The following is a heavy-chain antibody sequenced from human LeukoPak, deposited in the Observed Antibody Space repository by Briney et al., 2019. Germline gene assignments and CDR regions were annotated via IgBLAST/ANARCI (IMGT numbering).Heavy chain of an antibody. CDR1: GFSFSSYT. D-gene: IGHD3-10*01. Sequence: PGGSLRLSCAASGFSFSSYTMNWVRQAPGKGLEWVSYISSSSSIMYHADSVKGRFTISRDNAKNSLYLQMNRLRDEDTAVYYCARGGSGSYYNAWGQGTLVTVSS. CDR3: ARGGSGSYYNA. J-gene: IGHJ4*02. CDR2: ISSSSSIM. V-gene: IGHV3-48*02.